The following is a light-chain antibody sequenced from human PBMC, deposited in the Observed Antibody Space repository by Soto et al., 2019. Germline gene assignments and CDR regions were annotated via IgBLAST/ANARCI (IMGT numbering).Light chain of an antibody. Sequence: QSVLTQPPSASGAPGQRVTISCSGTYSNVGGNYVYWYRQFPGSAPNLLIYRDGQRPSGVPDRISASKSGTSASLAISGLRSEDEADYYCAAWDGGLRAALFGGGTKLTVL. CDR3: AAWDGGLRAAL. J-gene: IGLJ3*02. CDR2: RDG. V-gene: IGLV1-47*01. CDR1: YSNVGGNY.